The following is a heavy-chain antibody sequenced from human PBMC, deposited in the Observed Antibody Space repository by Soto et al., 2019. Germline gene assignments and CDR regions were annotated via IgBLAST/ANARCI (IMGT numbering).Heavy chain of an antibody. D-gene: IGHD2-21*02. CDR2: IIPLFGTP. Sequence: QVQLVQSGAEVRKPGSSLRVSCKSSGATFSTTGISWVRQAPGQGLEWMGGIIPLFGTPKYARKFQGRVSITADESTNTVYMELNSLRPDDAAVYYCARASPVICGGDPGYRLDSSFDSWGQGSLVIVSS. CDR3: ARASPVICGGDPGYRLDSSFDS. J-gene: IGHJ5*01. V-gene: IGHV1-69*01. CDR1: GATFSTTG.